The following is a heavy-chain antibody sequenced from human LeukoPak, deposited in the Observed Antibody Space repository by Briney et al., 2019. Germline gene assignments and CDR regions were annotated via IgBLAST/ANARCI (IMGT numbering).Heavy chain of an antibody. V-gene: IGHV3-33*01. CDR2: IWYGESNK. D-gene: IGHD2/OR15-2a*01. CDR1: GFTFSSYG. J-gene: IGHJ4*02. Sequence: GGSLRLSCAASGFTFSSYGMHWVRQAPGKGLEWVALIWYGESNKYYADSVKGRLTISRDNSKNTLYLQMNSLRAEDTAVYYCAREGPRGNSQFDYWGQGTLVTVSS. CDR3: AREGPRGNSQFDY.